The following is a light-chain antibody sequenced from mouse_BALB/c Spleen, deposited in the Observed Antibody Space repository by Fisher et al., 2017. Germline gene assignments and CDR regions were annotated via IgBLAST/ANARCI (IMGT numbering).Light chain of an antibody. CDR1: SSVSSSY. J-gene: IGKJ2*01. CDR3: QQWSSSPPYT. CDR2: SIS. V-gene: IGKV4-57-1*01. Sequence: DIVLTQSPAIMSAPPGEKVTMTCRASSSVSSSYLHWYQQKSGASPKLWIYSISNLASGVPARFSGSGSGTSYSLTISSVKAEDAATYYCQQWSSSPPYTFGGGTKLEIK.